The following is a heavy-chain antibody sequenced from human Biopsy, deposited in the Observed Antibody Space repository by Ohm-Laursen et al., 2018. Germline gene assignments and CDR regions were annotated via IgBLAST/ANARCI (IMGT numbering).Heavy chain of an antibody. J-gene: IGHJ6*02. D-gene: IGHD1-14*01. Sequence: GSLRLSCAASEFTFSGYSMNWVHQAPGRGLEWVSYINVYSNKKYYADSVKGRFIVSRDNDKNSLYLQMNSLRAEDTAVYHCARSPGRDRMDVWGQGTTVIVSS. CDR2: INVYSNKK. CDR3: ARSPGRDRMDV. CDR1: EFTFSGYS. V-gene: IGHV3-48*04.